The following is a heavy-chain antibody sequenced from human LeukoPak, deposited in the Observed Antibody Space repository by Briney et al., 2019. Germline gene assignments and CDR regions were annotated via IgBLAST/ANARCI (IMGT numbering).Heavy chain of an antibody. V-gene: IGHV4-39*07. Sequence: SETLSLTCTVSGDSISSSSYYWGWIRQPPGKGLEWIGSIYYSGSTYYNPSLKSRVTISVDTSKNQFSLKLSSVTAADTAVYYCASLAAAENDAFDIWGQGTMVTVSS. CDR2: IYYSGST. J-gene: IGHJ3*02. CDR1: GDSISSSSYY. CDR3: ASLAAAENDAFDI. D-gene: IGHD6-13*01.